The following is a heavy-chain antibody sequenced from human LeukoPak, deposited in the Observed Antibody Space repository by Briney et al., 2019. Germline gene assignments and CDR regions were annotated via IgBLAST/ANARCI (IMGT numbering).Heavy chain of an antibody. V-gene: IGHV3-30-3*01. Sequence: PGGSLRLSCAASGFTFSSYAMHWARQAPGKGLEWVAVISYDGSNKYYADSVKGRFTISRDNSKNTLYLQMNSLRAEDTAVYYCARDLTATDYWGQGTLVTVSS. CDR2: ISYDGSNK. CDR3: ARDLTATDY. CDR1: GFTFSSYA. D-gene: IGHD2-21*02. J-gene: IGHJ4*02.